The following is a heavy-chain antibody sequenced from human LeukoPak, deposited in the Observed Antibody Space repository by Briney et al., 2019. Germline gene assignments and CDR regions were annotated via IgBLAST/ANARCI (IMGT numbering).Heavy chain of an antibody. Sequence: GGSLRLSCAASGFTFSTYWMTWVRQAPGKGLEWVANIKADGSEKYYVDSVKGRFTISRDNAKNSLYLQMNSLRAEDTAVYWCARDQWPPYGVFQHWGQGTLVTVSS. D-gene: IGHD6-19*01. CDR2: IKADGSEK. CDR3: ARDQWPPYGVFQH. V-gene: IGHV3-7*01. J-gene: IGHJ1*01. CDR1: GFTFSTYW.